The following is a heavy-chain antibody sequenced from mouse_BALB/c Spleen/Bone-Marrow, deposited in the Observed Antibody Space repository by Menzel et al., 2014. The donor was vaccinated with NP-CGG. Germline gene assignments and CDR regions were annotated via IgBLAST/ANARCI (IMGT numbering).Heavy chain of an antibody. Sequence: EVKLMESGGGLVQPGGSRKLSCAASGFTFRSFGMHWARQAPEKGLEWVAYISGGTSTIYYADTVKGRFTISRDNPNNTLFLQMTSLRSEDTATYYCVRGGYYVPSYFDSWGQGTTLTVSS. CDR2: ISGGTSTI. D-gene: IGHD2-3*01. J-gene: IGHJ2*01. CDR3: VRGGYYVPSYFDS. CDR1: GFTFRSFG. V-gene: IGHV5-17*02.